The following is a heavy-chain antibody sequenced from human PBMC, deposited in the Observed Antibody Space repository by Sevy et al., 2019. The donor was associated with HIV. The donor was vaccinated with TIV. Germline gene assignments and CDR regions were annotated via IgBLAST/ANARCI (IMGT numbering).Heavy chain of an antibody. CDR2: IGYDGRKK. CDR1: GLTFNSYG. J-gene: IGHJ4*02. V-gene: IGHV3-30*02. D-gene: IGHD2-2*01. CDR3: TTEEENQLLFFDF. Sequence: GGSLRLSCAVSGLTFNSYGMHWVRQAPGKGLEWLAFIGYDGRKKFYGDSVKGRFTISIDNSKNTLYLQMNSLRVEDTAVYHCTTEEENQLLFFDFWGQGTLVTVSS.